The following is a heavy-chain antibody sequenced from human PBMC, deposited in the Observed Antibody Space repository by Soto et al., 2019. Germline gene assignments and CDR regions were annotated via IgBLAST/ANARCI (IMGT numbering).Heavy chain of an antibody. CDR1: GGSISSYY. Sequence: SETLSLTCSVSGGSISSYYWSWIRQPPGKGLEWIGYIYYSGSTNYNPSLKSRVTISVDTSKNQFSLKLSSVTAADTAVYYCAKHGRPLGVDPWGQGTLVTVSS. V-gene: IGHV4-59*08. CDR2: IYYSGST. CDR3: AKHGRPLGVDP. J-gene: IGHJ5*02. D-gene: IGHD3-3*01.